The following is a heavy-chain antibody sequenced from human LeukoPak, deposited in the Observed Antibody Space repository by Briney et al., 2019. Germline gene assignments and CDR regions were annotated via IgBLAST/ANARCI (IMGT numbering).Heavy chain of an antibody. CDR2: ISYDGSNK. J-gene: IGHJ4*02. D-gene: IGHD2-2*01. CDR1: GFTFSSYG. Sequence: TGGSLRLSCAASGFTFSSYGMLWVRQAPGKGLEWVAVISYDGSNKYYADSVKGRFTISRDNSKNTLYLQMNSLRAEDTAVYYCAKEASGPYCSSTSCYPDYWGQGTLVTVSS. CDR3: AKEASGPYCSSTSCYPDY. V-gene: IGHV3-30*18.